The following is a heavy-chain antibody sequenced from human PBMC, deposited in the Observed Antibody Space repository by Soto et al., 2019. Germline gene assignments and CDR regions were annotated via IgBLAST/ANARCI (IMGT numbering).Heavy chain of an antibody. V-gene: IGHV4-39*01. J-gene: IGHJ6*02. CDR2: IYYSGST. CDR1: GGSISSSSYY. CDR3: ARIITYYDFWSGPTYYYYGMDV. Sequence: SETLSLTCTVSGGSISSSSYYWGWIRQPPGKGLDWIGSIYYSGSTYYNPSLKSRVTISVDTSKNQFSLKLSSVTAADTAVYYCARIITYYDFWSGPTYYYYGMDVWGQATTVTVSS. D-gene: IGHD3-3*01.